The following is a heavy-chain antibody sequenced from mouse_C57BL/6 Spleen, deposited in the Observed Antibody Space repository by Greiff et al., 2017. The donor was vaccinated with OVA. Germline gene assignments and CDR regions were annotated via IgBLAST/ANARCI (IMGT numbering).Heavy chain of an antibody. V-gene: IGHV5-4*01. Sequence: EVQVVESGGGLVKPGGSLKLSCAASGFTFSSYAMSWVRQTPEKRLEWVATISDGGSYTSYPDNVKGRFTISRDNAKNNLYLQMSHLKSEDTAMYYCARRDYGSSYDYFDYWGQGTTLTVSS. CDR2: ISDGGSYT. D-gene: IGHD1-1*01. CDR3: ARRDYGSSYDYFDY. J-gene: IGHJ2*01. CDR1: GFTFSSYA.